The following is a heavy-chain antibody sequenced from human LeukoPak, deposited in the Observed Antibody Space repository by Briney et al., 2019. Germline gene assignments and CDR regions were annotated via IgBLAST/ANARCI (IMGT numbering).Heavy chain of an antibody. J-gene: IGHJ3*02. Sequence: PSETLSLTCTVSGYSISSGYYWGWIRQPPGKGLEWIGSIYHSGSTYYNPSLKSRLTISVDTSKNQFSLDLSSVTAADTAVYYCARDRSVTGAFDIWGQGTMVTVSS. CDR1: GYSISSGYY. CDR2: IYHSGST. V-gene: IGHV4-38-2*02. D-gene: IGHD2-21*02. CDR3: ARDRSVTGAFDI.